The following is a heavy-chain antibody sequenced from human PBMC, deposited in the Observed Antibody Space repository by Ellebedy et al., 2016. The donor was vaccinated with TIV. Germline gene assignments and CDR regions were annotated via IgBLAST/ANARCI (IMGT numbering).Heavy chain of an antibody. CDR3: ARDAMIWIFDS. CDR1: GFPFRSYS. V-gene: IGHV3-48*01. D-gene: IGHD3-22*01. J-gene: IGHJ4*02. Sequence: GESLKISCAASGFPFRSYSMNWVRQAPGKGLAWVSYISNSGTIYYAESVRGRFTISRDKGKKSVYLQINRLRVEDTGVYYCARDAMIWIFDSWGQGTLVTVSS. CDR2: ISNSGTI.